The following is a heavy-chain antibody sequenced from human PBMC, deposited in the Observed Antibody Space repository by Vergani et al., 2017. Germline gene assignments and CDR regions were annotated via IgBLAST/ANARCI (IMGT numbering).Heavy chain of an antibody. J-gene: IGHJ3*02. D-gene: IGHD2-21*01. CDR2: IDVKGNS. CDR3: VRVLHTSYILGAFDI. Sequence: QVQLQQWGAGLLKPSETLSLTCSFSGGSLDIHSQTRGWIRQPAGEGLEWIGLIDVKGNSNFSPSLESRVTMSADASRGRFSLNLRSVTTSDTAVYYCVRVLHTSYILGAFDIWGQGIKVTVSS. CDR1: GGSLDIHSQT. V-gene: IGHV4-59*10.